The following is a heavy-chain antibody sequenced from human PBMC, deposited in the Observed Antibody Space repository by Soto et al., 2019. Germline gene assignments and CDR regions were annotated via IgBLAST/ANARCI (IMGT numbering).Heavy chain of an antibody. J-gene: IGHJ4*02. CDR1: GFSFSDYY. CDR2: ISGSRNYT. CDR3: ARSLDYGDYVFDY. Sequence: PGGSLRLSCAASGFSFSDYYMTWIRHSPGKGLQWVSFISGSRNYTNYADSVKGRFSISRDNAKNSLYLQMKSLRAEDTAVYYCARSLDYGDYVFDYWGQGTLVTVSS. D-gene: IGHD4-17*01. V-gene: IGHV3-11*06.